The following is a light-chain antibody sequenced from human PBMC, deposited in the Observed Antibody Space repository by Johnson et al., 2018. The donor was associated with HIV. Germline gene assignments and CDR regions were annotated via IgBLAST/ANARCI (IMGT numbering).Light chain of an antibody. V-gene: IGLV1-51*01. Sequence: HSVLSQPPSVSAAPGQKVTISCSGSSSNIGNNYVSWYQQLPGTAPKLLIYDNHKRPAAIPDRFSGYKSGTSATLAITGLQTGDEADYYCGTWVSCLSAYVFGTGTKVTVL. CDR3: GTWVSCLSAYV. CDR1: SSNIGNNY. J-gene: IGLJ1*01. CDR2: DNH.